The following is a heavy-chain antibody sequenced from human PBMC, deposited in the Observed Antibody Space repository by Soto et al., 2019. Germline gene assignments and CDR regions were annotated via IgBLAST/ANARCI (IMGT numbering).Heavy chain of an antibody. CDR3: AKTSSLFDY. V-gene: IGHV3-23*01. J-gene: IGHJ4*02. Sequence: EVQLLESGGGLVQPGGSLRLSCAASGFTFSNYAMSWVRQAPGKGLEWVSSISKSGGGTYYADSVKGRFTISRDNSKNTLYLQIHSLKAEDTAVYSCAKTSSLFDYWGQGTLVTVSS. CDR2: ISKSGGGT. D-gene: IGHD6-13*01. CDR1: GFTFSNYA.